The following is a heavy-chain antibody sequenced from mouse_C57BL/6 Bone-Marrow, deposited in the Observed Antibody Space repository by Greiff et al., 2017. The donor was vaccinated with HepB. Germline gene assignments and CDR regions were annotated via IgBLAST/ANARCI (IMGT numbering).Heavy chain of an antibody. D-gene: IGHD2-3*01. J-gene: IGHJ2*01. Sequence: VQLQESGAELARPGASVKLSCKASGYTFTSYGISWVKQRTGQGLEWIGEIYPRSGNTYYNEKFKGKATLTADKSSSTAYMELRSLTSEDSAVYFCARREERWLLRYWGQGTTLTVSS. CDR3: ARREERWLLRY. CDR2: IYPRSGNT. CDR1: GYTFTSYG. V-gene: IGHV1-81*01.